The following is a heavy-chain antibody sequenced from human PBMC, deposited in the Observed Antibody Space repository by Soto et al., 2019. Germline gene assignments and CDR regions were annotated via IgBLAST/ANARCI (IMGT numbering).Heavy chain of an antibody. CDR2: VYDIQTT. CDR3: ARRNNQALVDY. J-gene: IGHJ4*02. D-gene: IGHD1-1*01. Sequence: SETLSLTCTVSGDSVSRGPNYWSWIRQPPGRRLEWLGYVYDIQTTNTNPSLGSRVTISKGPSKNQFSLRLTSVTAADTAVYYCARRNNQALVDYWGQGILVTVS. CDR1: GDSVSRGPNY. V-gene: IGHV4-61*01.